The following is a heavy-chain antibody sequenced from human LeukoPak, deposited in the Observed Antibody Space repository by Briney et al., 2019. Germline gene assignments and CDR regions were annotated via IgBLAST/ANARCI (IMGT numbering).Heavy chain of an antibody. CDR1: GFTFSSYA. CDR2: ISGSGGRT. V-gene: IGHV3-23*01. Sequence: GGSLRLSCAASGFTFSSYAMSWVRQAPGKGLEWVSAISGSGGRTYYADSVKRRFTISRDNSKNTLYLQMNSLRAEDTAVYYCAKDRIVVVPAAINWFDPWGQGTLVTVSS. J-gene: IGHJ5*02. D-gene: IGHD2-2*01. CDR3: AKDRIVVVPAAINWFDP.